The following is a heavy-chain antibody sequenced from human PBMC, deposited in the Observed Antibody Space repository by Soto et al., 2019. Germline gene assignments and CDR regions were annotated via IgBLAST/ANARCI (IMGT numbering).Heavy chain of an antibody. D-gene: IGHD2-15*01. V-gene: IGHV4-30-4*01. CDR3: ARYCSGGSCYSSFDY. CDR2: IYYSGST. Sequence: SETLSLTCTVSGGSISSGDYYWSWIRQPPGKGLEWIGYIYYSGSTYYNPSLKSRVTISVDTSKNQFSLKLSSVTAADTAVYYCARYCSGGSCYSSFDYWGQGTLVTAPQ. J-gene: IGHJ4*02. CDR1: GGSISSGDYY.